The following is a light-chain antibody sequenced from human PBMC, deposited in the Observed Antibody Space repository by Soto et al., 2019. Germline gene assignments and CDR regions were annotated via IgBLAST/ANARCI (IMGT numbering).Light chain of an antibody. CDR2: SNN. J-gene: IGLJ1*01. CDR1: SSSVGSNA. V-gene: IGLV1-44*01. Sequence: QSVLTQPPSASESPGQRVTISCSGSSSSVGSNAVNWYQQLPGTAPTLLIYSNNERLSGVPDRFSGSKSGTSASLAISGLQSEDEADYYCATWDDSLNGYVFGTGTKVTVL. CDR3: ATWDDSLNGYV.